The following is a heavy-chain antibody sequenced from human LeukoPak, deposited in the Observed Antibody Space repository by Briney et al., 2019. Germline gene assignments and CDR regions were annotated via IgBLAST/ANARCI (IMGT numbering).Heavy chain of an antibody. CDR3: ASSHRSYYYMDV. CDR2: IYSGGST. CDR1: GFTVSSNY. Sequence: GRSLRLSCAASGFTVSSNYMSWVRQAPGKGLEWVSVIYSGGSTYYADSVKGRFTISRDNSKNTLYLQMNSLRAEDTAVYYCASSHRSYYYMDVWGKGTTVTVSS. J-gene: IGHJ6*03. V-gene: IGHV3-53*01.